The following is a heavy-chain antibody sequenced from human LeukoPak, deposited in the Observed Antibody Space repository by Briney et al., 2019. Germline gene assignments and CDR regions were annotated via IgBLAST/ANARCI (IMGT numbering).Heavy chain of an antibody. CDR1: GFTVSNNY. Sequence: RAGRSLRLSCAASGFTVSNNYMSWVRQAPGKGLEWVSYISSSSTHIYYADSVKGRFTISRDNARNSLYLQMNSLRAEDTAIYYCARSEHSSSSFDYWGQGTLVTVSS. CDR3: ARSEHSSSSFDY. V-gene: IGHV3-21*01. CDR2: ISSSSTHI. J-gene: IGHJ4*02. D-gene: IGHD6-6*01.